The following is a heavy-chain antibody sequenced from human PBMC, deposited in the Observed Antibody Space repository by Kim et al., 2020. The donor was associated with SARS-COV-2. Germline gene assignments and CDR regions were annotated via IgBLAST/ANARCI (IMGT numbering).Heavy chain of an antibody. CDR2: INSDGSST. CDR3: ARPCGTGCSCYYMAV. CDR1: GFTFSTYW. J-gene: IGHJ6*03. Sequence: GGSLRLSCAVSGFTFSTYWMYWVRQAPGKGLVWVSRINSDGSSTNYADSVKGRFTISRDNAKNTLYLQMNSLRAEDTAVYYCARPCGTGCSCYYMAVWGKGNTVTVSS. D-gene: IGHD2-2*01. V-gene: IGHV3-74*01.